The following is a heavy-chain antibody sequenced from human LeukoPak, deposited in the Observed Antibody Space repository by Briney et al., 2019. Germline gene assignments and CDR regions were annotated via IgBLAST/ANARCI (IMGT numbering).Heavy chain of an antibody. CDR3: ARGYYYGSGSWHYYYGMDV. CDR2: IYPGDSDT. D-gene: IGHD3-10*01. V-gene: IGHV5-51*01. Sequence: GESLKISCKGSGYSFTSYWIGWVRPMPGKGLEWMGIIYPGDSDTRYSPSFQGQVTISADKSISTAYLQWSSLKASDTATYYCARGYYYGSGSWHYYYGMDVWGQGTTVTVSS. J-gene: IGHJ6*02. CDR1: GYSFTSYW.